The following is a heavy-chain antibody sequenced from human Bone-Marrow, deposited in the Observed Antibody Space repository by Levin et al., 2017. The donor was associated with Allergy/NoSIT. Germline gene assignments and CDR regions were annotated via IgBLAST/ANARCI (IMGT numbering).Heavy chain of an antibody. CDR3: ARVRSGGGYRWFDP. CDR1: GYTFIAYN. CDR2: INSNTGDT. Sequence: GASVKVSCKTSGYTFIAYNMHWVRQAPGQGLEWMGWINSNTGDTYYAQNFQGRVTVTRDTSISTAYMELSGLRSDDTAMYYCARVRSGGGYRWFDPWGQGTLVTVSS. D-gene: IGHD2-15*01. V-gene: IGHV1-2*02. J-gene: IGHJ5*02.